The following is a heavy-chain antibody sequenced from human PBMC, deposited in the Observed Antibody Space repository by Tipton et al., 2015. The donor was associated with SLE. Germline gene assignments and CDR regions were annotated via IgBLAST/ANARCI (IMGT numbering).Heavy chain of an antibody. J-gene: IGHJ4*02. Sequence: SLRLSCAASGFSFSSYGMHWVRQAPGKGLEWVAVIWYTGSNEFYADSVKGRFTISRDNSKNTLNLQMNSLRAEDTAVYYCAKDSQDEMHSSGHPNFAYWGQGTLVTVPS. CDR2: IWYTGSNE. CDR3: AKDSQDEMHSSGHPNFAY. D-gene: IGHD6-19*01. V-gene: IGHV3-33*06. CDR1: GFSFSSYG.